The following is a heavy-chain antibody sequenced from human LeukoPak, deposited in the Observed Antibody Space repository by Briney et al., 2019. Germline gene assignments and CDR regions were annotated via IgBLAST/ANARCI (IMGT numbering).Heavy chain of an antibody. CDR3: ARAGGIAAAGLRYFDL. Sequence: PSETLSLTCTVSGGSISSSSYYWGWIRQPPGKGLEWIGSIYYSGSTYYNPSLKSRVTISVDTSKNQFSLKLSSVTAADTAVYYCARAGGIAAAGLRYFDLWGRGTLVTVSS. CDR2: IYYSGST. D-gene: IGHD6-13*01. J-gene: IGHJ2*01. V-gene: IGHV4-39*07. CDR1: GGSISSSSYY.